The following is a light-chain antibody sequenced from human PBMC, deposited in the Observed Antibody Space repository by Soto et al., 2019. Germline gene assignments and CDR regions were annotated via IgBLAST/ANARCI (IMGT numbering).Light chain of an antibody. Sequence: DIQMTQSPSTLSASVGDRVTITCRASQSISSWLAWYQQKPGKAPKVLIYKASSLESGVPSRFSGSGSGTEFTLTISSLQPDDFATYYCQQYHSYPYTFGQGTRLENK. CDR2: KAS. CDR3: QQYHSYPYT. J-gene: IGKJ5*01. CDR1: QSISSW. V-gene: IGKV1-5*03.